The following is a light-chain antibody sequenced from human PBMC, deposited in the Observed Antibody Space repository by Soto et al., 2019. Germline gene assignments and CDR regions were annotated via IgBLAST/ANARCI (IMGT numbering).Light chain of an antibody. Sequence: QSVLTQPASVSGSPGQSITISCTGTSSDVGSYNLVSWYQQHPDKAPKVMIYEGSKRPSGVSNRFSGAKSGNTASLTISGLQAEDEADYYCSSYTSSSTLVFGGGTKLTVL. V-gene: IGLV2-14*02. CDR3: SSYTSSSTLV. CDR1: SSDVGSYNL. J-gene: IGLJ2*01. CDR2: EGS.